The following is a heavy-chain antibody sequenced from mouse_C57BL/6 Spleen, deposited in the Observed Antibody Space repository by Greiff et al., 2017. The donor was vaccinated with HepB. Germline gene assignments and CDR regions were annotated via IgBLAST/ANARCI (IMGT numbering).Heavy chain of an antibody. J-gene: IGHJ2*01. V-gene: IGHV1-64*01. CDR3: ARRGGNYGYFGY. CDR1: GYTFTSYW. CDR2: IHPNSGST. D-gene: IGHD2-1*01. Sequence: QVQLQQPGAELVKPGASVKLSCKASGYTFTSYWMHWVKQRPGQGLEWIGMIHPNSGSTNYNEKFKSKATLTVDKSSSTAYMQLSSLTSEDSAVYYCARRGGNYGYFGYWGQGTTVTVSS.